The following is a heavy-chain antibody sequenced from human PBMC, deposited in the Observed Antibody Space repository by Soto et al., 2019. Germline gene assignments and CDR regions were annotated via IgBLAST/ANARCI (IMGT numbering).Heavy chain of an antibody. CDR2: ISAYNGNT. CDR3: ARDSSTGYYSGMDV. V-gene: IGHV1-18*01. Sequence: ASVKVSCKASGYTFTSYGISWVRQAPGQGLEWMGWISAYNGNTDYAQKLQGRVTMTTDTSTSTAYMELRSLRSDDTAVYYCARDSSTGYYSGMDVWGQGTTVTVSS. CDR1: GYTFTSYG. J-gene: IGHJ6*02.